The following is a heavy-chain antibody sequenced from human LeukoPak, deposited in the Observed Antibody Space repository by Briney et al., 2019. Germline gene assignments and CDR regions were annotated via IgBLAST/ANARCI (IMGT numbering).Heavy chain of an antibody. CDR3: ARVGYDSSGYYLDY. CDR2: IIPILGIA. Sequence: SVKVSCKASGGTFSSYAISWVRQAPGQGLEWMGRIIPILGIANYAQKFQGRVTITADKSTSTAYMELSSLRSEDTAVYYCARVGYDSSGYYLDYWGQGTLVTVSS. D-gene: IGHD3-22*01. J-gene: IGHJ4*02. CDR1: GGTFSSYA. V-gene: IGHV1-69*04.